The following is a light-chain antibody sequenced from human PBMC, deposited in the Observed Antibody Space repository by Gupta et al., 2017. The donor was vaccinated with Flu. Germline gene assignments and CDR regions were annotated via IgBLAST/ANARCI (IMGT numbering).Light chain of an antibody. CDR3: QQDNNWPLS. CDR1: QSVSSN. Sequence: EIVMTQSPATLSVSPGERATLSCRDSQSVSSNLAWYQQKPGQAPRLLIYGASTRATGIPARFSGSGSGTEFTLTISSLQSEDFAVYYCQQDNNWPLSFGQGTKMEIK. J-gene: IGKJ2*03. CDR2: GAS. V-gene: IGKV3-15*01.